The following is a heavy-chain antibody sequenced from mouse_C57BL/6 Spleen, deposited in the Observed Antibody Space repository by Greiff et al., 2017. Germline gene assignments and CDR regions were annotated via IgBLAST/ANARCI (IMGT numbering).Heavy chain of an antibody. J-gene: IGHJ3*01. CDR1: GFTISSNG. Sequence: VQLKESGGDLVKPGGSLKLSCAASGFTISSNGKSWVRLTPDKRLELVATISSGGSYTYYPDSVKGRFTTSRDNAKYTLYLKMSTLKSEDTAMYYCARLESFAYWGQGTLVTVSA. CDR2: ISSGGSYT. V-gene: IGHV5-6*01. CDR3: ARLESFAY.